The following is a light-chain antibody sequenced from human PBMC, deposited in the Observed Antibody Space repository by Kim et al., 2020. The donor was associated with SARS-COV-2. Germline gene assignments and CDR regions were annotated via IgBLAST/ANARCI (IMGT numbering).Light chain of an antibody. V-gene: IGLV3-1*01. J-gene: IGLJ2*01. CDR2: QDS. Sequence: SPGQTASITCSGDKLGDKYACWYQQKAGQSPVLVIYQDSKRPSGIPERFSGSNSGNTATLTISGTQAMDEADYYCQAWDSSTSVVFGGGTQLTVL. CDR1: KLGDKY. CDR3: QAWDSSTSVV.